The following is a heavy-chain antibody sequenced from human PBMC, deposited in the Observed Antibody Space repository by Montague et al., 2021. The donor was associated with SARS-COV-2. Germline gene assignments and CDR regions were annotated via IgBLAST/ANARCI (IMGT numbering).Heavy chain of an antibody. J-gene: IGHJ6*02. CDR2: IYYSGXT. Sequence: SETLSLTCTVSGGSISSSSYYWGWIRQPPGKGLEWIGRIYYSGXTXYXXXXKXRVTISVDTSKNQFSLKLRSVTAADTAVYYCARVGRQQLVRLSGMDVWGQGTTVTVSS. D-gene: IGHD6-13*01. CDR1: GGSISSSSYY. V-gene: IGHV4-39*07. CDR3: ARVGRQQLVRLSGMDV.